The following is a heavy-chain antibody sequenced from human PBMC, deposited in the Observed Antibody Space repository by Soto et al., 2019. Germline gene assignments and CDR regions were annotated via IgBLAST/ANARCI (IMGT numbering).Heavy chain of an antibody. CDR1: GGSVTSGSSY. J-gene: IGHJ5*02. Sequence: PSETLSLTCTVSGGSVTSGSSYWNWIRQPPGKGLEWIGYIFDSGSTNYNPSLKSRVTISVDTSKNQFSLKLSSVTAADTAVYYCARDTDPWGQGTLVTVSS. CDR2: IFDSGST. V-gene: IGHV4-61*01. CDR3: ARDTDP.